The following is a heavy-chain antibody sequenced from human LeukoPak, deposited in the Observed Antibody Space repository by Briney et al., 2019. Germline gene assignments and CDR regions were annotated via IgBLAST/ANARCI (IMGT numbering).Heavy chain of an antibody. CDR2: ISGSGGST. D-gene: IGHD3-10*01. Sequence: QPGGSLRLSCAASGFTFSSYAMSWVRQAPGKGLEWVSAISGSGGSTYYADSVKGRFTISRDNSKNTLYLQMTSLRPEDTAIYYCAKRNTMVRGGPCFDYWGRGILVTVSS. J-gene: IGHJ4*02. CDR3: AKRNTMVRGGPCFDY. V-gene: IGHV3-23*01. CDR1: GFTFSSYA.